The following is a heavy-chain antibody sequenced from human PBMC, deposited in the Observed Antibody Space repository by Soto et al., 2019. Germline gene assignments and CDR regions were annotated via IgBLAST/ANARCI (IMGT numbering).Heavy chain of an antibody. CDR3: ARAPINGDGDPGYFDY. D-gene: IGHD7-27*01. V-gene: IGHV4-59*01. CDR2: IYYSGST. CDR1: GGSISSYY. J-gene: IGHJ4*02. Sequence: QVQLQESGPGLVKPSETLSLTCTVSGGSISSYYWSWIRQPPGKGLEWIGYIYYSGSTNYNPSLKTRVTISVDTSKNPFSRKLSSVTAADTAVDYCARAPINGDGDPGYFDYWGQGTLVTVSS.